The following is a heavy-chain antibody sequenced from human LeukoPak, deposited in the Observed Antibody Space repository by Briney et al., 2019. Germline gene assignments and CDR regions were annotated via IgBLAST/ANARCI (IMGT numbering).Heavy chain of an antibody. CDR3: ARGTPRGWYGAVY. Sequence: ASVKVSCKASEYTFTSYDINWVRQATGQGLEWMGWMNPDSGKTGYAQKFQGRVSMTRDTSITTAYMELTSLTSEDTAVYYCARGTPRGWYGAVYWGQGTLVTVSS. J-gene: IGHJ4*02. CDR2: MNPDSGKT. V-gene: IGHV1-8*01. CDR1: EYTFTSYD. D-gene: IGHD6-19*01.